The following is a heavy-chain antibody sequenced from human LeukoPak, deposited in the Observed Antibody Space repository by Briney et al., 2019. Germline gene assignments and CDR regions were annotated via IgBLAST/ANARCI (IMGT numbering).Heavy chain of an antibody. D-gene: IGHD2-2*02. CDR3: ARMIRGLVVVPAAIRDAFDI. CDR2: IYTSGST. V-gene: IGHV4-61*02. J-gene: IGHJ3*02. Sequence: SETLSLTCTVSGGPISSGSYYWSWIRQPAGKGLEWIGRIYTSGSTNYNPSLKSRVTISVDTSKNQFSLKLSSVTAADTAVYYCARMIRGLVVVPAAIRDAFDIWGQGTMVTVSS. CDR1: GGPISSGSYY.